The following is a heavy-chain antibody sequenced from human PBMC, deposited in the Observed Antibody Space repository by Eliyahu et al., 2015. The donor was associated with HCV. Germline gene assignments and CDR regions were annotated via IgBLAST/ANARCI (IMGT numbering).Heavy chain of an antibody. CDR1: GGSISSYY. CDR3: ARGGGQWLVGYYYYYMDV. Sequence: VQLQESGPGLVKPSETLSLTCTVSGGSISSYYWSWIRQPPGKGLEWIGYIYYSGSTNYNPSLKSRVTISVDTSKNQFSLKLSSVTAADTAVYYCARGGGQWLVGYYYYYMDVWGKGTTVTVSS. V-gene: IGHV4-59*01. D-gene: IGHD6-19*01. J-gene: IGHJ6*03. CDR2: IYYSGST.